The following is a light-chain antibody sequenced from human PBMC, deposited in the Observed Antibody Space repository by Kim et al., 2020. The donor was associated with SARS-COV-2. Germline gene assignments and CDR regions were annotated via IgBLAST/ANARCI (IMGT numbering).Light chain of an antibody. J-gene: IGLJ1*01. CDR3: AAWDDSLSGYV. CDR2: RNN. Sequence: RVPISCSGTRSTIGSYHVYWYQQPPGPAPNLLIYRNNQRPSGVPDRFSGSKSGTSASLAISGLRSEDEADYYCAAWDDSLSGYVFGTGTKVTVL. CDR1: RSTIGSYH. V-gene: IGLV1-47*01.